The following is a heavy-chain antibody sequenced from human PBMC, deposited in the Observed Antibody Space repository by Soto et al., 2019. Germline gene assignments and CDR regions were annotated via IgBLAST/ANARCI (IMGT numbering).Heavy chain of an antibody. Sequence: QVQLMESGGGVVQPGRSLRLSCAASGFTFTGYGMHWVRQAPGKGLEWVAIIRNDGSNIYYGDAVKGRFTISRDNSKDMVYLQMNSLRPEDTVVYYCVRDGVGTTVYFGYFDFWGQGTLVTVSS. CDR2: IRNDGSNI. CDR1: GFTFTGYG. V-gene: IGHV3-33*01. D-gene: IGHD1-26*01. CDR3: VRDGVGTTVYFGYFDF. J-gene: IGHJ4*02.